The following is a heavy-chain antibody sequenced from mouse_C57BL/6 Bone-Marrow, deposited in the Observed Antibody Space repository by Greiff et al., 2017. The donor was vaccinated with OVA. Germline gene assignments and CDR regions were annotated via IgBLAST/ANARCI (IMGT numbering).Heavy chain of an antibody. CDR3: ASYSNPAY. D-gene: IGHD2-5*01. J-gene: IGHJ3*01. CDR2: INPYNGGT. Sequence: EVMLVESGPVLVKPGASVKMSCKASGYTFTDYYMNWVKQSHGKSLEWIGVINPYNGGTSYNQKFKGKATLTVDKSSSTAYMELNSLTSEDSAVYYCASYSNPAYWGQGTLVTVSA. V-gene: IGHV1-19*01. CDR1: GYTFTDYY.